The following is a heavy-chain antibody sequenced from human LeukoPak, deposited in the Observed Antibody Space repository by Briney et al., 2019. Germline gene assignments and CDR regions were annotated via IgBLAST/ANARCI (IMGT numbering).Heavy chain of an antibody. J-gene: IGHJ4*02. CDR3: AKDQGGAIFGVVIPQYYFDY. CDR2: ISSGGGST. Sequence: GGSLRLSCAASGFTFSSYAMSWVRQAPGEGLNWVSTISSGGGSTYYADSVKGRFTISRDNSKNTLYLQMNSLRAEDTAVYYCAKDQGGAIFGVVIPQYYFDYWGQGTLVTVST. V-gene: IGHV3-23*01. CDR1: GFTFSSYA. D-gene: IGHD3-3*01.